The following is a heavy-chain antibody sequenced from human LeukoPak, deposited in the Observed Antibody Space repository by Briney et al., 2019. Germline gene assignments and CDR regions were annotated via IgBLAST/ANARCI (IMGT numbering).Heavy chain of an antibody. CDR3: XXXXXXXXXXXGYYYGMDV. J-gene: IGHJ6*02. CDR2: ISYDGSNK. CDR1: GFTFSSYA. Sequence: GRSLRLSCAASGFTFSSYAMHWVRQAPGKGLEWVAVISYDGSNKYYADSVKGRFTISRDNTKNTLYLQMNSLRAEDTAVYYCXXXXXXXXXXXGYYYGMDVWGQGTTVTVSS. V-gene: IGHV3-30-3*01.